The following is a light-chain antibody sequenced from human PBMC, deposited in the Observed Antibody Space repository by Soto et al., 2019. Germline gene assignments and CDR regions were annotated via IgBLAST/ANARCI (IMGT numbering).Light chain of an antibody. J-gene: IGKJ1*01. CDR2: DAS. CDR3: QQRYNLPWT. Sequence: LAPGERATLSCRAGQSVSDYLAWYQQKPGQAPRLLFSDASNRGTGVPARFSAGGSGTDFTLIISNLEPEDFAVYYCQQRYNLPWTFGQGSMV. V-gene: IGKV3-11*01. CDR1: QSVSDY.